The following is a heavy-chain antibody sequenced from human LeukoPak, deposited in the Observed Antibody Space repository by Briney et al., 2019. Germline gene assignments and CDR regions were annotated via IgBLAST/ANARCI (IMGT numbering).Heavy chain of an antibody. V-gene: IGHV4-59*08. CDR3: ARHRGDYYDSSGYYDY. CDR1: GGSISSYY. J-gene: IGHJ4*02. CDR2: IYYSGST. D-gene: IGHD3-22*01. Sequence: SETLSLTCTVSGGSISSYYWSWIRQPPGKGLEWIGYIYYSGSTNYNPSLKSRVTISVDTSKNQFSLKLSSVTAADTAVYYCARHRGDYYDSSGYYDYWGQGTLATVSS.